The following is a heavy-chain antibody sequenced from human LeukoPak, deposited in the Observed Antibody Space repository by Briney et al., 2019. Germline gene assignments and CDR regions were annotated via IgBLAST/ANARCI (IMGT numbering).Heavy chain of an antibody. CDR2: IIPILGIA. D-gene: IGHD5-12*01. V-gene: IGHV1-69*04. J-gene: IGHJ4*02. Sequence: SVKVSCKASGGTFSSYAISWVRQAPGQGLEWMGRIIPILGIANYAQKFQGRVTITADKSTSTAYMELSSLRSEDTAVYYCARSIDIVATIPGDYWGQGTLVAVSS. CDR1: GGTFSSYA. CDR3: ARSIDIVATIPGDY.